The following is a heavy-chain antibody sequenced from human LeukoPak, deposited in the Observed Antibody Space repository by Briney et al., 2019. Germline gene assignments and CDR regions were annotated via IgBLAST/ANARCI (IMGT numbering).Heavy chain of an antibody. D-gene: IGHD3-10*01. CDR1: GFTFSSYA. CDR3: ATHDYGSGTYYNYY. J-gene: IGHJ4*02. V-gene: IGHV3-53*01. CDR2: IYSGGST. Sequence: PGGSLRLSCAASGFTFSSYAMSWVRQAPGKGLEWVSVIYSGGSTYYADSVKGRFTIFRDNSKNTLYLQMNSLRAEDTAVYYCATHDYGSGTYYNYYWGQGTLVTVSS.